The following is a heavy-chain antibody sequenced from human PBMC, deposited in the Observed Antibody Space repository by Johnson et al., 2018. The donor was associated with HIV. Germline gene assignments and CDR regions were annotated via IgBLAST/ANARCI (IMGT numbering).Heavy chain of an antibody. Sequence: VQLVESGGGLVKPGGSLRLSCAASGFTFSSSWMHWVCQAPEKGLVWVADIQCDGSEKYYVDSGKGRLTISRDNSKNSLYLQMNSLRTEDTAFYYCVKDRNYGSYLLFFDVWGQGTMVTVSS. CDR1: GFTFSSSW. J-gene: IGHJ3*01. CDR3: VKDRNYGSYLLFFDV. V-gene: IGHV3-52*01. D-gene: IGHD3-16*01. CDR2: IQCDGSEK.